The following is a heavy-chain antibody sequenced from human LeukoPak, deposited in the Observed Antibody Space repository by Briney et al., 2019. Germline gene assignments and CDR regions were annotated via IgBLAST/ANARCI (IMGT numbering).Heavy chain of an antibody. V-gene: IGHV1-8*01. CDR2: MNPNSGNT. Sequence: ASVKVSCKASGYAFTAYDINCVRQATGQGLEWMGWMNPNSGNTGYARKFQGRVTMTRDTSINTAYMDLSSLTSGDTAVYFCARRLAVARTLPAHWGQGTLVTVSS. CDR3: ARRLAVARTLPAH. D-gene: IGHD6-19*01. J-gene: IGHJ4*02. CDR1: GYAFTAYD.